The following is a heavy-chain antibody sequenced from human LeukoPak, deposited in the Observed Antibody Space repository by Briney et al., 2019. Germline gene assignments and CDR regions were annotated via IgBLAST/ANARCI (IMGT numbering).Heavy chain of an antibody. CDR1: GFAVNTKF. D-gene: IGHD6-13*01. Sequence: GGSLRLSCAAFGFAVNTKFMNWVRQAPGKGLEWVSVIYSGGLTYYADSVKGRFSIFRDNSKNTVYLQMNSLRAEDTAVYYCAKDEAAAGGGLDYWGQGTLVIVSS. V-gene: IGHV3-53*01. J-gene: IGHJ4*02. CDR2: IYSGGLT. CDR3: AKDEAAAGGGLDY.